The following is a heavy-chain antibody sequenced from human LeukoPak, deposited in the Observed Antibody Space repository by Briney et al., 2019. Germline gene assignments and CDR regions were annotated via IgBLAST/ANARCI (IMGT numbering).Heavy chain of an antibody. Sequence: PGGSLRLSCAASGFTFDDYAMHWVRQAPGKGLDWVSGISWNSGSIVYADSVKGRFTISRDNSKNTLYLQMNSLRAEDTAVYYCARGLKYFDYWGQGTLVTVSS. CDR2: ISWNSGSI. CDR1: GFTFDDYA. CDR3: ARGLKYFDY. J-gene: IGHJ4*02. V-gene: IGHV3-9*01.